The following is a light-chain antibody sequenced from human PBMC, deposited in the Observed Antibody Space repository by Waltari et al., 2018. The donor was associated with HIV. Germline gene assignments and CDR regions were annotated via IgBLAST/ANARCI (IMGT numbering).Light chain of an antibody. Sequence: DIQMTQFPSTLSASIGDRVTITCRTSRSISTFLNWYQQRPGKAPALLIYAASNLQSAVPSRFTGSGSGTNFTLNINDLRPEDVGTYFCQQSYVSPPITFGQGTELEL. CDR2: AAS. CDR3: QQSYVSPPIT. V-gene: IGKV1-39*01. CDR1: RSISTF. J-gene: IGKJ2*01.